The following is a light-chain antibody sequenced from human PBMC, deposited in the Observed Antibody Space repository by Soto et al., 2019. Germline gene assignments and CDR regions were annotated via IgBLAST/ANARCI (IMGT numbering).Light chain of an antibody. V-gene: IGKV4-1*01. CDR1: QSVLYSSNNKNY. Sequence: DIVMTQSPDSLAVSLGERATINCKSSQSVLYSSNNKNYLAWYQQKPGQPPKLLIYWASTRESGVPDRFSGSGSGTDFTLTIGRLQAEDVAVYYCQQYYSPWTFGQGTKVEIK. J-gene: IGKJ1*01. CDR3: QQYYSPWT. CDR2: WAS.